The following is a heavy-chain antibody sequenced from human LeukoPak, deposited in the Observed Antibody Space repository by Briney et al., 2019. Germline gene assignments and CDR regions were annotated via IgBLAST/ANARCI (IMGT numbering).Heavy chain of an antibody. CDR3: ARRAGVDYYYYYMDV. D-gene: IGHD3-10*01. J-gene: IGHJ6*03. Sequence: SETLSLTCTVSGGSISSYYWSWIRQPPGKGLEWIGYTYTSGSTNYNPSLKSRVTISVDTSKNQFSLKLSSVTAADTAVYYCARRAGVDYYYYYMDVWGKGTTVTVSS. CDR1: GGSISSYY. CDR2: TYTSGST. V-gene: IGHV4-4*09.